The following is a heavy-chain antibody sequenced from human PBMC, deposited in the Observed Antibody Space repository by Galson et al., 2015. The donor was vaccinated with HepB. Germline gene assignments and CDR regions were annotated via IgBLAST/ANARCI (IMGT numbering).Heavy chain of an antibody. CDR2: IIPILGIA. Sequence: SVKVSCKASGGTFSSYTISWVRQAPGQGLEWMGRIIPILGIANYAQKFQGRVTITADKSTSTAYMELSSLRSEDTAVYYCASGNNSGSRIYTYFDYWGQGTLVTVSS. CDR1: GGTFSSYT. D-gene: IGHD1/OR15-1a*01. V-gene: IGHV1-69*02. J-gene: IGHJ4*02. CDR3: ASGNNSGSRIYTYFDY.